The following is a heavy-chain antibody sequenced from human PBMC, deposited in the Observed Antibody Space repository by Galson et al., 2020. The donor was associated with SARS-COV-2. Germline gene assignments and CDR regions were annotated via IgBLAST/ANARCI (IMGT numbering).Heavy chain of an antibody. CDR2: ISDSGTTT. D-gene: IGHD3-9*01. V-gene: IGHV3-11*01. CDR1: GFRFSDFY. CDR3: ARHYGLVKNYYYYYGMDV. J-gene: IGHJ6*02. Sequence: TGGSLRLSCAASGFRFSDFYMYWVRQAPGKGLEWIAHISDSGTTTYYAESAQGRFTISRDNAKNSLYLQMNSLRADDTAVYYCARHYGLVKNYYYYYGMDVWGQGTTVTVSS.